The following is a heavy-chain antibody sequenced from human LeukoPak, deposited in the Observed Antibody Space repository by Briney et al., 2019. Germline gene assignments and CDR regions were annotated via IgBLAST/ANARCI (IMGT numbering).Heavy chain of an antibody. D-gene: IGHD7-27*01. Sequence: PGGSLRLSCAASGFAFSSNWMHWVRQTPGKGLVWVSRINSGGSGTSYADSVEGRFTISRDNAKNTLYLQMNSLKGEDTAVYYCATSLGPLTEYWGQGTQVTVSS. CDR1: GFAFSSNW. V-gene: IGHV3-74*01. J-gene: IGHJ4*02. CDR2: INSGGSGT. CDR3: ATSLGPLTEY.